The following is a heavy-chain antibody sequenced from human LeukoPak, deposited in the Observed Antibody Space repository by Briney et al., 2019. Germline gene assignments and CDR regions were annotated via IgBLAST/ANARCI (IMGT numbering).Heavy chain of an antibody. Sequence: GSLRLSCAASGFTFSSYGMHWVRQAPGKGLEWVAFIRYDGSNKYYADSVKGRFTISRDNSKNTLYLQMNSLRAEDTAVYYYAKVGPWSQHQSYYFDYWGQGTLVTVSS. CDR1: GFTFSSYG. J-gene: IGHJ4*02. V-gene: IGHV3-30*02. D-gene: IGHD2-8*02. CDR3: AKVGPWSQHQSYYFDY. CDR2: IRYDGSNK.